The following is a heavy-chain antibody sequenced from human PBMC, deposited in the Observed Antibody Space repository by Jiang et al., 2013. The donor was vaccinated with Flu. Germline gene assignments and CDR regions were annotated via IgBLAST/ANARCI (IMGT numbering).Heavy chain of an antibody. CDR2: MYYSGST. CDR1: GGSISSSSYY. D-gene: IGHD5-18*01. J-gene: IGHJ4*02. Sequence: GLVKPSETLSLTCSVSGGSISSSSYYWGWIRQPPGKGLEWIGTMYYSGSTYYNPSLMSRVTISVDTSKNQFSLKLSSVTAADTAVYYCARQGGKHSYNPNFDYWGQGTLVTVSS. V-gene: IGHV4-39*01. CDR3: ARQGGKHSYNPNFDY.